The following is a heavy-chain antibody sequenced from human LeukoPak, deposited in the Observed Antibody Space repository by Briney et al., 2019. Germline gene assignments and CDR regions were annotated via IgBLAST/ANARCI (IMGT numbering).Heavy chain of an antibody. V-gene: IGHV3-49*04. J-gene: IGHJ6*03. Sequence: GRSLRLSCTASGFTFGDYAMSWVRQAPGKGLEWVGFIRSKAYGGTTEYAASVKGRFTISRDDSKSIAYLQMNSLKTEDTAVYYCTREIPASYYYYYMDVWGKRTTVTVSS. CDR2: IRSKAYGGTT. CDR1: GFTFGDYA. CDR3: TREIPASYYYYYMDV.